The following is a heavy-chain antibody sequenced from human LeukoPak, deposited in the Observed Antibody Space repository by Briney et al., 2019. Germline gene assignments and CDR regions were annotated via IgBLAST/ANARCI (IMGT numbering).Heavy chain of an antibody. CDR2: ISSSGSTI. J-gene: IGHJ6*03. Sequence: PGGSLRLSCAASGFTFSSYEMNWIRQAPGKGLEWVSYISSSGSTIYYADSLKGRFTISRDNAKNSLYLQMNSLRAEDTAVYYCARLGYQLQKSYYYYYMDVWGKGTTVTISS. D-gene: IGHD2-2*01. CDR3: ARLGYQLQKSYYYYYMDV. CDR1: GFTFSSYE. V-gene: IGHV3-48*03.